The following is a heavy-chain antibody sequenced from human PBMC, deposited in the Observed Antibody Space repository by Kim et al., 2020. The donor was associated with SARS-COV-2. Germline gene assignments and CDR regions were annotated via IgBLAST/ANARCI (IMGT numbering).Heavy chain of an antibody. CDR3: ARVGPTLWFGESEIGDY. J-gene: IGHJ4*02. V-gene: IGHV4-34*01. Sequence: LKSRVTIPVDTSKNQFSLKLSSVTAADTAVYYCARVGPTLWFGESEIGDYWGQGTLVTVSS. D-gene: IGHD3-10*01.